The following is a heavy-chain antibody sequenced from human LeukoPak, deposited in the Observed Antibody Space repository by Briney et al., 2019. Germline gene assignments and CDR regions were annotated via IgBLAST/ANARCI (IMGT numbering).Heavy chain of an antibody. CDR1: GYTFSTYG. CDR3: ARNAGSYFEFAP. V-gene: IGHV1-18*01. Sequence: ASVKVSCKTSGYTFSTYGLSWVRQAPGQGLEWMGWISGNSGKAHYAQKFQDRVTLTTDTSSTTAFMELRSLRSDDTAMYYCARNAGSYFEFAPWGQGTLVTVSS. J-gene: IGHJ5*02. D-gene: IGHD1-26*01. CDR2: ISGNSGKA.